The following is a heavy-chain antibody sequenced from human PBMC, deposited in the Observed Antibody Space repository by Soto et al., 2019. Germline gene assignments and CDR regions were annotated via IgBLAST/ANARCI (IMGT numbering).Heavy chain of an antibody. J-gene: IGHJ4*02. V-gene: IGHV4-30-4*01. D-gene: IGHD3-22*01. Sequence: PSETLSLTCTVSGGSISSGDYYWSWIRQPPGKGLEWIGYIYYSGSTYYNPSLKSRVTISVDTSKNQFSLKLSSVTAADTAVYYWARAWYYYDRRAGGHFDYWGPGTLVTVSS. CDR2: IYYSGST. CDR3: ARAWYYYDRRAGGHFDY. CDR1: GGSISSGDYY.